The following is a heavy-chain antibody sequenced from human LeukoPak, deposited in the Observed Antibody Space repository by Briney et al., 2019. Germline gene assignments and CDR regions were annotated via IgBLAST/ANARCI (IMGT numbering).Heavy chain of an antibody. Sequence: PGRSLRLSCAASGFTFDDYAMHWVRHAPGKGLEWVSGISWNSGSIGYADSVKGRFTISRDNAKNSLYLQMNSLRAEDTALYYCAKDILSGSYYYFDCWGQGTLVTVSS. CDR2: ISWNSGSI. D-gene: IGHD1-26*01. J-gene: IGHJ4*02. CDR1: GFTFDDYA. CDR3: AKDILSGSYYYFDC. V-gene: IGHV3-9*01.